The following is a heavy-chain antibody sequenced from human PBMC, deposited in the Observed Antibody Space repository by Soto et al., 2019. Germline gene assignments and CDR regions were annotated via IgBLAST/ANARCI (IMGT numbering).Heavy chain of an antibody. CDR3: ARAPSPRGVVIIEFDY. CDR2: IIPIFGTA. Sequence: QVQLVQSGAEVKKPGSSVKVSCKASGGTFSSYAISWVRQAPGQGLEWMGGIIPIFGTANYAQKFQGRLTIPADESTSTAYMELSSLRSEDTAVYYCARAPSPRGVVIIEFDYWGQGTLVTVSS. CDR1: GGTFSSYA. J-gene: IGHJ4*02. V-gene: IGHV1-69*12. D-gene: IGHD3-3*01.